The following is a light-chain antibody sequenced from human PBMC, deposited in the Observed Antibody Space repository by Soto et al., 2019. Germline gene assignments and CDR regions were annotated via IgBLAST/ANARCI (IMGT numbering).Light chain of an antibody. CDR2: EDN. CDR3: CSYAGSSTWV. V-gene: IGLV2-23*01. J-gene: IGLJ3*02. CDR1: SSAVGSYNL. Sequence: QPASVSGSPGQSIAISCTGTSSAVGSYNLVSWYQQYSGKAPKIIIYEDNRRPSSVSNRFSGSRSGNTASLTISGLQADDEADYYCCSYAGSSTWVFGGGTKLTVL.